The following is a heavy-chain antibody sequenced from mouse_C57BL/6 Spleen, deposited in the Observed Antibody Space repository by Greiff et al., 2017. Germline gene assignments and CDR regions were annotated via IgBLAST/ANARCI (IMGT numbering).Heavy chain of an antibody. D-gene: IGHD1-1*01. CDR1: GFNIKNTY. V-gene: IGHV14-3*01. CDR2: IDPANGNT. Sequence: EVQGVESVAELVRPGASVKLSCTASGFNIKNTYMHWVKQRPEPGLEWIGRIDPANGNTKHAPKFQGKATITADTSSNTAYLQLSSLTAEDTAIYYCATTVVGYFDYWGQGTTLTVSS. CDR3: ATTVVGYFDY. J-gene: IGHJ2*01.